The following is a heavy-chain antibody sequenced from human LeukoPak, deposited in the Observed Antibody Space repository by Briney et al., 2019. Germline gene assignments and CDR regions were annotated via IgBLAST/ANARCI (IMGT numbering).Heavy chain of an antibody. D-gene: IGHD1-26*01. J-gene: IGHJ4*02. CDR1: GDSISRSSNY. V-gene: IGHV4-39*01. CDR3: ARTLDTGSYYNY. Sequence: PSETLSLTCTVPGDSISRSSNYWGWIRQPPGKGLEWIGSIYYSGSTYYNPSLKSRVTISVDTSKNQFSLKLSSVTAADTAVYYCARTLDTGSYYNYWGQGTLVTVSS. CDR2: IYYSGST.